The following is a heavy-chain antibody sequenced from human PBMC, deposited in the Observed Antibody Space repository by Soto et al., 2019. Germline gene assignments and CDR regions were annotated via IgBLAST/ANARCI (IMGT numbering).Heavy chain of an antibody. Sequence: GASVKVSCEACGGSFSSYAISWVRQAPGQGLEWMGGIIPIFGTANYAQKFQGRVTITADESTSTAYMELSSLRSEDTAVYYCAIEKSMSSTFYYYYYGMDVWGQGTTVTVSS. CDR2: IIPIFGTA. CDR3: AIEKSMSSTFYYYYYGMDV. CDR1: GGSFSSYA. J-gene: IGHJ6*02. D-gene: IGHD2-21*01. V-gene: IGHV1-69*13.